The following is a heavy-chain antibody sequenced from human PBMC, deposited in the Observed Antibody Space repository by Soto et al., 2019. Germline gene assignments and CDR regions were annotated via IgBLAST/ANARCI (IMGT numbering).Heavy chain of an antibody. CDR2: IHSDGTI. CDR3: ARASTVTTIFDY. V-gene: IGHV3-66*01. Sequence: EVQLAESGGGLVQPGESLRLSCAASGFTVTTNYMGWVRQAPGKGLEWVSIIHSDGTIIYADSVKGRFTISRDSSKNTLYLQMNSLRADDTAVYYCARASTVTTIFDYWGPGTLVIVSS. D-gene: IGHD4-17*01. CDR1: GFTVTTNY. J-gene: IGHJ4*02.